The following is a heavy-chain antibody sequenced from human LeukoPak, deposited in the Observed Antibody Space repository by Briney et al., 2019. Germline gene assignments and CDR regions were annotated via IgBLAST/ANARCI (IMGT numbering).Heavy chain of an antibody. D-gene: IGHD3-22*01. Sequence: ASVKVSCKASGYTFTGYYMHWVRQAPGQGLEWMGWINPNSGGTNYAQKFQGRVTMTRDTSISTAYMELSRLRSDDTAVYYCARDQTLAYYYDGSGYQFDYWGQGTLVTVSS. V-gene: IGHV1-2*02. J-gene: IGHJ4*02. CDR2: INPNSGGT. CDR1: GYTFTGYY. CDR3: ARDQTLAYYYDGSGYQFDY.